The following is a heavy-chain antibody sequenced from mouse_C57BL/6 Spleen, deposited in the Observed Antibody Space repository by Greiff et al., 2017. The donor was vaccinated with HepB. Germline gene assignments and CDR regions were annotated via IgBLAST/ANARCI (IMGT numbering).Heavy chain of an antibody. V-gene: IGHV7-3*01. Sequence: EVKLMESGGGLVQPGGSLSPSCAAPGFTFPDYYMTWVRQPPGKALEWLGFIRNKANGYTTEYSASVKGRFTISRDNSQSILYLQMNALRAEDSATYYCARYYSNYFDYWGQGTTLTVSS. CDR3: ARYYSNYFDY. CDR2: IRNKANGYTT. D-gene: IGHD2-5*01. CDR1: GFTFPDYY. J-gene: IGHJ2*01.